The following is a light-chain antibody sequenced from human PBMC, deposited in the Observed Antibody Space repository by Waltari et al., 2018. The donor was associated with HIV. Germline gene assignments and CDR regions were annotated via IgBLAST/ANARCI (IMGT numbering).Light chain of an antibody. CDR3: QQYDNWPPWT. CDR2: GVS. J-gene: IGKJ1*01. Sequence: EIVMTQSPATLSVSPGERATLSCSASQSIAKNLAWYQQKPGQAPRLLIYGVSTRATGIPARFSGSGSWTEFTLTISSLQSEDFAVYYCQQYDNWPPWTFGQGTKVEI. CDR1: QSIAKN. V-gene: IGKV3-15*01.